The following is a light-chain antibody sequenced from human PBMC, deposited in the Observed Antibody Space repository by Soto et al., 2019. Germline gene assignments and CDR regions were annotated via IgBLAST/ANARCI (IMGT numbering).Light chain of an antibody. J-gene: IGKJ5*01. CDR1: QSISSY. V-gene: IGKV1-39*01. CDR2: AAS. Sequence: DTRITHSPSSVSASVGDRVTITSRASQSISSYLNWYQQKPGKGPKVLIYAASSLQSGVPSRFSGSGSGTAFTLTISSLQPEDFATYYCQQTYSTPPITFGQGTRLEIK. CDR3: QQTYSTPPIT.